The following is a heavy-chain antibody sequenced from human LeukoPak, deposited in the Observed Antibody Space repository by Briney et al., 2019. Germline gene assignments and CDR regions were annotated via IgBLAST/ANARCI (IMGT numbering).Heavy chain of an antibody. J-gene: IGHJ4*02. CDR1: GFTFSNYV. CDR2: TSSDLNVK. D-gene: IGHD3-10*01. Sequence: GGSLRLTCEASGFTFSNYVMSWVRQAPGKGLEWVAVTSSDLNVKLYADSVKGRFTISRDNSRSTLYLQMNSLRPEDTAIYYCAREGYYGSGSPPSLYFDYWGQGTLVTVSS. V-gene: IGHV3-30*03. CDR3: AREGYYGSGSPPSLYFDY.